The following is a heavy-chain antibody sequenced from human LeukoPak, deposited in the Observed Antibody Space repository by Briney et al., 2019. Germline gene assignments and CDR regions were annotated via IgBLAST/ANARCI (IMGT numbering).Heavy chain of an antibody. Sequence: ASVKVSCKASGYSFTNYAMSWVRQAPGQGLEWMGWINTNTGNPTYAQAFRGRFVFSLDTSVNTAYLQISSLKSEDTAIYYCARVDPAEAGTSFDYWGQGTLLTVSS. CDR1: GYSFTNYA. CDR3: ARVDPAEAGTSFDY. J-gene: IGHJ4*02. D-gene: IGHD6-13*01. V-gene: IGHV7-4-1*02. CDR2: INTNTGNP.